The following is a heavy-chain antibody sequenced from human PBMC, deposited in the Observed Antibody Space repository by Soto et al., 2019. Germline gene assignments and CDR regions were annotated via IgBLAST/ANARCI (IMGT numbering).Heavy chain of an antibody. CDR1: GFTFDDYA. J-gene: IGHJ6*03. V-gene: IGHV3-9*01. Sequence: PGGSLRLSCAASGFTFDDYAMHWVRQAPGKGLEWVSGISWNSGSIGYADSVKGRFTTSRDNAKNSLYLQMNSLRAEDTALYYCAKDGQAAAGTFEDYYYYMDVWGKGTTVTVS. D-gene: IGHD6-13*01. CDR3: AKDGQAAAGTFEDYYYYMDV. CDR2: ISWNSGSI.